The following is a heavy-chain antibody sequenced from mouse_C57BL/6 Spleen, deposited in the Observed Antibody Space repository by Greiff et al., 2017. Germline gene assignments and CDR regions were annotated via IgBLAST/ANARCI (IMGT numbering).Heavy chain of an antibody. V-gene: IGHV1-15*01. J-gene: IGHJ4*01. D-gene: IGHD3-1*01. CDR3: TRRGLPKDYYAMDY. Sequence: QVQLQQSGAELVRPGASVTLSCKASGYTFTDYEMHWVKQTPVHGLEWIGAIDPETGGTAYNQKFKGKAILTADKSSSTAYMELRSLTSEDSAVYYCTRRGLPKDYYAMDYWGQGTSVTVSS. CDR2: IDPETGGT. CDR1: GYTFTDYE.